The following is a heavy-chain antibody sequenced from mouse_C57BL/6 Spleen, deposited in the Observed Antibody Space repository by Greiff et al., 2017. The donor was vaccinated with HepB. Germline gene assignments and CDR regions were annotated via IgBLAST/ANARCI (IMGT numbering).Heavy chain of an antibody. J-gene: IGHJ3*01. CDR2: IDPEDGDT. D-gene: IGHD3-3*01. V-gene: IGHV14-1*01. CDR3: TTSRARKAWFAY. Sequence: EVKLQESGAELVRPGASVKLSCTASGFNIKDYYMHWVKQRPEQGLEWIGRIDPEDGDTEYAPKFQGKATMTADTSSNTAYLQLSSLTSEDTAVYYCTTSRARKAWFAYWGQGTLVTVSA. CDR1: GFNIKDYY.